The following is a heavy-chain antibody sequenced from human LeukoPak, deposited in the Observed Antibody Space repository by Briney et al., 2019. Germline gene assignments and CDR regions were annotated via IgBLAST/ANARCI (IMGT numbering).Heavy chain of an antibody. D-gene: IGHD3-10*01. V-gene: IGHV5-51*01. CDR3: VRHYGSGSYGYFDV. CDR2: IYPGDSDT. J-gene: IGHJ2*01. Sequence: GKSLKISCKGLGYSFSTFWIGWVRQMPGKGLEGMGIIYPGDSDTRYGPSFQGQVTMSVDKSTRTAYLQWTSLKASDTAMYYCVRHYGSGSYGYFDVWGRGTLVTVPS. CDR1: GYSFSTFW.